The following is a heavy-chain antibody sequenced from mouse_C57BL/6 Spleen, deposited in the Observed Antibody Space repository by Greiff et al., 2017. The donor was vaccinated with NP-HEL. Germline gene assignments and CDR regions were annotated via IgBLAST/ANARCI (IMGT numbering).Heavy chain of an antibody. Sequence: EVQLQQSGTVLARPGASVKMSCKTSGYTFTSYWMHWVKQRPGQGLEWIGAIYPGNSDTSYNQKFKGKAKLTAVTSASTAYMELSSLTNEDSAVYYCTRSPYYYGSSYLNWYFDVWGTGTTVTVSS. V-gene: IGHV1-5*01. CDR3: TRSPYYYGSSYLNWYFDV. CDR2: IYPGNSDT. D-gene: IGHD1-1*01. J-gene: IGHJ1*03. CDR1: GYTFTSYW.